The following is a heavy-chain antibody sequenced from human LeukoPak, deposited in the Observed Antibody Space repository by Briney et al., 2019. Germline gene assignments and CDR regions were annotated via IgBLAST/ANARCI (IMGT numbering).Heavy chain of an antibody. CDR2: IKPDGSEK. Sequence: GGSLRLSCAASAFTLSGDWMTWVRQAPGKGLEWVATIKPDGSEKYYVDSLKGRFTISRDNARNSLYLQMNSLRVEDTAVYYCAIDKSWNFPLWGQGTLVTVSS. V-gene: IGHV3-7*01. CDR1: AFTLSGDW. D-gene: IGHD1-7*01. J-gene: IGHJ4*02. CDR3: AIDKSWNFPL.